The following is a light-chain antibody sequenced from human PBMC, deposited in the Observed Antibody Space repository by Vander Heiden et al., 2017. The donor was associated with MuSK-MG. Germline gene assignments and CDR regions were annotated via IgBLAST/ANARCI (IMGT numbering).Light chain of an antibody. CDR3: QQSAGLPLT. Sequence: DIQMTQSPSSVSASVGDRVPTSSRASQDITGWLAWYQQKPGRATKLLIDAATSLQAGVPSRFSGSGSGTDFTLTISRLQPEDVATYFCQQSAGLPLTFGGGTKVEFK. J-gene: IGKJ4*01. CDR1: QDITGW. CDR2: AAT. V-gene: IGKV1-12*01.